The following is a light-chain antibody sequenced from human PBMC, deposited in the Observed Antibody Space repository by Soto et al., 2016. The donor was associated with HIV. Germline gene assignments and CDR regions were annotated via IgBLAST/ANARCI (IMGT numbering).Light chain of an antibody. CDR3: QQSYDFPWT. CDR1: QSISTY. Sequence: DIRMTQSPSSLSASVGDRVTITCRASQSISTYLHWYQRKPGKAPNLLIYAASSLQSGVPSRFSGSGSGTDFTLTISSLQPEDFATFYCQQSYDFPWTFGQGTKVEIK. CDR2: AAS. V-gene: IGKV1-39*01. J-gene: IGKJ1*01.